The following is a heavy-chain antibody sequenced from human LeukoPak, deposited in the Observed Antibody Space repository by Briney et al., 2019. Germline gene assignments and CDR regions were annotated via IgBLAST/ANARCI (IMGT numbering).Heavy chain of an antibody. CDR1: GYTFTNYY. CDR3: ARDYGDNNWFDH. CDR2: IHPSGDST. Sequence: ASVKVSCKASGYTFTNYYMHWVRQAPGQGLEWMGIIHPSGDSTTSAQKFQGRVTMTRDTSTSTVYMELSSLRSEDTAVYYCARDYGDNNWFDHWGQGTLVTVSS. D-gene: IGHD4-17*01. J-gene: IGHJ5*02. V-gene: IGHV1-46*01.